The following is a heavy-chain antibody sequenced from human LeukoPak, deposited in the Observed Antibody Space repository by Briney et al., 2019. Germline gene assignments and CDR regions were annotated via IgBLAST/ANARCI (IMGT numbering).Heavy chain of an antibody. D-gene: IGHD3-16*01. J-gene: IGHJ4*02. CDR1: GGSISSSNW. CDR2: IYHSGST. Sequence: SETLSLTCAVSGGSISSSNWWSWVRQPPGKGLEWIGGIYHSGSTNYNPSLKSRVTISVDKSKNQFSLKLSSVTAADTAVYYCASLYGPSYFDYWGQGTLVTVSS. CDR3: ASLYGPSYFDY. V-gene: IGHV4-4*02.